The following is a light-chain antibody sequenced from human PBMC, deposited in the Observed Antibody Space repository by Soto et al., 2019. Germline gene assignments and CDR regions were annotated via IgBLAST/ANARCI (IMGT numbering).Light chain of an antibody. CDR1: QSISSW. CDR3: QQYTSYPLT. V-gene: IGKV1-5*03. CDR2: KAS. Sequence: DVPMTQSPSTLSASVGDRVTITCRASQSISSWLAWYQQKPGKAPKLLIFKASSLDSGVPSRFSGSGSGTEFTLTISSLQPDDFATYYCQQYTSYPLTFGGGTKVEIK. J-gene: IGKJ4*01.